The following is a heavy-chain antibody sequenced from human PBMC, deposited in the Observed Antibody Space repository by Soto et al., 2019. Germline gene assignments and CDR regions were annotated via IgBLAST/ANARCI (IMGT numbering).Heavy chain of an antibody. D-gene: IGHD6-13*01. CDR2: INHSGST. CDR1: GGSFSGYY. CDR3: ARLSWYSSSWYFVY. J-gene: IGHJ4*02. Sequence: PSETLSLTCAVYGGSFSGYYWSWIRQPPGKGLEWIGEINHSGSTNYNPSLKSRVTISVDTSKNQFSLKLSSVTAADTAVYYCARLSWYSSSWYFVYWGQGTLVTVSS. V-gene: IGHV4-34*01.